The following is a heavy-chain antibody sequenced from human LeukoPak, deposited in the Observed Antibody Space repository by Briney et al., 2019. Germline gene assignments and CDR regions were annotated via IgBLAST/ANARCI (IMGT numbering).Heavy chain of an antibody. V-gene: IGHV3-30*03. Sequence: GGSLRLSCAASGFTFSSYGMHWVRQAPGKGLEWVAVISYDGSNKYYADSVKGRFTISRDNSKNTPYLPMNSLRAEDTAVYYCARASALSGWYSFSYWGQGTLVTVSS. CDR1: GFTFSSYG. D-gene: IGHD6-19*01. CDR2: ISYDGSNK. CDR3: ARASALSGWYSFSY. J-gene: IGHJ4*02.